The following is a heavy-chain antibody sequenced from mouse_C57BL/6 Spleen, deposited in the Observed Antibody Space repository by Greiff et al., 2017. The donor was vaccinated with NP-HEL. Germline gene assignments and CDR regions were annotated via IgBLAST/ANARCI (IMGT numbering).Heavy chain of an antibody. D-gene: IGHD1-1*01. CDR1: GFTFKDYY. V-gene: IGHV14-2*01. Sequence: EVQLQESGAELVKPGASVKLSCTASGFTFKDYYMHWVKQRPEQGLEWIGRIDPEDGGTKYAAKFKGKATITADKASNTAYLQLSSLTSEDTAVYYCARGLYGSSPYYYAMDYWGQGPSVTVSS. CDR3: ARGLYGSSPYYYAMDY. J-gene: IGHJ4*01. CDR2: IDPEDGGT.